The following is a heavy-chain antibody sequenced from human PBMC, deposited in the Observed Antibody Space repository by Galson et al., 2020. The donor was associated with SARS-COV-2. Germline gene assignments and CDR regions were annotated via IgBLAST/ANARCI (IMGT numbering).Heavy chain of an antibody. V-gene: IGHV3-74*01. CDR3: ARGDMGNDYFDY. J-gene: IGHJ4*02. Sequence: GGSLRLSCAASGFTFSNHWMHWVRQAPGKGLVWVSRIYSEGSSTSYADSVKGRFTISGDNAKNTLYLQMNSLRAEDTAVYYCARGDMGNDYFDYWGQGTLVTDSS. CDR2: IYSEGSST. CDR1: GFTFSNHW. D-gene: IGHD7-27*01.